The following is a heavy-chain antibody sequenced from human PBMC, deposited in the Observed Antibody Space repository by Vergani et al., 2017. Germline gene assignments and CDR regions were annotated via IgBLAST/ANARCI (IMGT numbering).Heavy chain of an antibody. CDR3: VKDNDYDADGRFVL. CDR1: GFTFQAFA. V-gene: IGHV3-9*01. J-gene: IGHJ2*01. Sequence: VEAGGGLVQPGGSLRLSCTASGFTFQAFAFHWVRQVSGRGLEWVSGIDRNYGVKNGNSFEGRFSIYRDNAKKAVFLQMNNLRHEDTALYFCVKDNDYDADGRFVLWGRGTLVAVSS. CDR2: IDRNYGVK. D-gene: IGHD3-16*01.